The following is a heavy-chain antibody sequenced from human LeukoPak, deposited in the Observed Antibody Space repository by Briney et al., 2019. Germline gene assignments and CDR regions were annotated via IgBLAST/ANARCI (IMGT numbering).Heavy chain of an antibody. CDR3: AREDTAFDY. CDR1: GYTFTSYA. Sequence: ASVKVSCTASGYTFTSYAIHWVRQAPRQRLEWRGWINAGNGDTKYSQRLQGRVTISRDTSASTAYMELSSLRSEDTAVYYCAREDTAFDYWGQGTLVTVSS. D-gene: IGHD5-18*01. V-gene: IGHV1-3*01. J-gene: IGHJ4*02. CDR2: INAGNGDT.